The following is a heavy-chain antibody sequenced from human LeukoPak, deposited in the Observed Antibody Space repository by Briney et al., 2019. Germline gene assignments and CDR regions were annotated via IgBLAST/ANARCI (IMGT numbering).Heavy chain of an antibody. CDR1: GYTFTSYG. Sequence: ASVKVSCKASGYTFTSYGISWVRQAPGQGLEWMGWISAYNGNTNYAQKLQGRVTMTTDTSTSTAYMGLRSLRSDDTAVYYCARYASSGYYPPYGMDVWGQGTTVTVSS. CDR3: ARYASSGYYPPYGMDV. D-gene: IGHD3-22*01. V-gene: IGHV1-18*01. CDR2: ISAYNGNT. J-gene: IGHJ6*02.